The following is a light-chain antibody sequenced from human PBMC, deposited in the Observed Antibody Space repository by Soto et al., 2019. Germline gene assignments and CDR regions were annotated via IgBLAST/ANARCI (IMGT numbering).Light chain of an antibody. CDR2: GAL. CDR1: QSVSSSY. J-gene: IGKJ1*01. V-gene: IGKV3-20*01. CDR3: QQYGSSPQT. Sequence: EIVLTQSPGTLSLSPGERATLSCRASQSVSSSYLAWYKQKPGQAPRLLIYGALGRATGIPDRFSGSGSGTDFTLTISRLEPEDFAVYYCQQYGSSPQTFGQGTKVEIK.